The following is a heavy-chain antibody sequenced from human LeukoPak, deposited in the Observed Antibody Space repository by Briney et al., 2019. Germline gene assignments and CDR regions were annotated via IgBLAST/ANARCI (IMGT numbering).Heavy chain of an antibody. CDR2: IYYSGST. Sequence: SETLSLTCTVSGGSISSYYWSWIRQPPGKGLEWIGYIYYSGSTNYNPSLKSRVTISVDTSKNQFSLKLSSVTAADTAVYYCAGSGWYNYYYMDVWGKGTTVTISS. CDR1: GGSISSYY. J-gene: IGHJ6*03. D-gene: IGHD6-19*01. V-gene: IGHV4-59*01. CDR3: AGSGWYNYYYMDV.